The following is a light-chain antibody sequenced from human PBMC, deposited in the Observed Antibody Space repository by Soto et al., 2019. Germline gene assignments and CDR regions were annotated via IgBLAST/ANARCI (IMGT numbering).Light chain of an antibody. CDR3: QQYNTWVRGT. CDR2: GAS. Sequence: EVVVTQSPATLSVSPGERVTLSCRASQSVDSDVAWFQHKPGQAPRPLIYGASPRASGIPGRFSGSGYETDFTFTISSLEPEDSATYFCQQYNTWVRGTFGQGNKLEIK. CDR1: QSVDSD. J-gene: IGKJ2*01. V-gene: IGKV3-15*01.